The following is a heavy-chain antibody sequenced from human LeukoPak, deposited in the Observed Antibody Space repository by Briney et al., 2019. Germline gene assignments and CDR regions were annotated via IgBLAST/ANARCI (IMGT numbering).Heavy chain of an antibody. Sequence: PGGSLRLSCAASGFVFGRDSMNWVRQAPGRGLEWISYISRDSDIRYYADSVKGRFTISRDNAKNSLYLQMNSLRADDTAVYYCARFAAGGSYYYYMDVWGKGTTVTVSS. D-gene: IGHD6-25*01. CDR2: ISRDSDIR. CDR1: GFVFGRDS. J-gene: IGHJ6*03. V-gene: IGHV3-48*01. CDR3: ARFAAGGSYYYYMDV.